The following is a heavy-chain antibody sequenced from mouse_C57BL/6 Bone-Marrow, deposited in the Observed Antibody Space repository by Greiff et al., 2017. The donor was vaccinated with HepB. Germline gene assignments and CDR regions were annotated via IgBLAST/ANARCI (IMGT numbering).Heavy chain of an antibody. J-gene: IGHJ1*03. CDR3: TTGDYGSGYRWYFDV. CDR1: GFNIKDDY. Sequence: EVQLQQSGAELVRPGASVKLSCTASGFNIKDDYMHWVKQRPEQGLEWIGWIDPENGDTEYASKFQGKATITADTSSNTAYMQLSSLTSEDTAVYYCTTGDYGSGYRWYFDVWGTGTTVTVSS. V-gene: IGHV14-4*01. CDR2: IDPENGDT. D-gene: IGHD1-1*01.